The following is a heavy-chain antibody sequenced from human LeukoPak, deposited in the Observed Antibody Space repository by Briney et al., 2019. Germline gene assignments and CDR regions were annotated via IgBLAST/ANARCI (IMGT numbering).Heavy chain of an antibody. D-gene: IGHD1-26*01. CDR2: ISLGGFT. CDR3: SRESGAFSPFGY. CDR1: GGSISSTNW. Sequence: PSQTLSLTCGVSGGSISSTNWWCWVRQSPGQGLEWIGEISLGGFTNYNPSRKSRVTMSIDKSENYLSLTLTSVTAADTALYFCSRESGAFSPFGYWGQGTLVTVSS. J-gene: IGHJ4*02. V-gene: IGHV4-4*02.